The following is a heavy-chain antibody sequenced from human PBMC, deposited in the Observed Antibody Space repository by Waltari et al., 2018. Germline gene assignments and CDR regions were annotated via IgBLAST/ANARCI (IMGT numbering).Heavy chain of an antibody. D-gene: IGHD3-16*01. J-gene: IGHJ4*02. CDR1: GFPFYHFW. Sequence: DVQLTASGGGLVQPGGSLRLYCEGSGFPFYHFWMTWLRQVPGKGLEWVANIKQDGTEQYFVDSFKGRFTISRDNAKRSLYLQMNNLRVDDTAMYYCARGGGDGQVHHWGQGTLVTVSS. CDR2: IKQDGTEQ. CDR3: ARGGGDGQVHH. V-gene: IGHV3-7*03.